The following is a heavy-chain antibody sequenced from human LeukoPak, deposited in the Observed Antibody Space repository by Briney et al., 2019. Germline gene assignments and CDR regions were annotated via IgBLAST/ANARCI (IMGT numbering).Heavy chain of an antibody. CDR2: IKPDGSEK. CDR3: VRWNY. CDR1: GFTFSSHW. Sequence: RGSLRLSCAGSGFTFSSHWMSWVRQAPGKGLEWVANIKPDGSEKYYLDSVKGRFTISRDNAKNSVYLQMDSLRAEDTAVYYCVRWNYWGQGTLVTVSS. V-gene: IGHV3-7*05. J-gene: IGHJ4*02.